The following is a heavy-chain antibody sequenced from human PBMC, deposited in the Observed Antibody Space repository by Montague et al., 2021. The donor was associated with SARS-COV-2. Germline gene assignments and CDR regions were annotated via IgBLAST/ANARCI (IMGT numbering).Heavy chain of an antibody. Sequence: SETLSLTCTVSGDSMRSSYWNWIRQPPVKGLEYIGYTYYSGVANYNPSLRSLVTISLDTSKNQFSLNLRSVTAADTAVYYCARSVVGGTYRHTRWFDPWGQGTLVTVFS. V-gene: IGHV4-59*13. CDR1: GDSMRSSY. CDR2: TYYSGVA. J-gene: IGHJ5*02. CDR3: ARSVVGGTYRHTRWFDP. D-gene: IGHD3-16*02.